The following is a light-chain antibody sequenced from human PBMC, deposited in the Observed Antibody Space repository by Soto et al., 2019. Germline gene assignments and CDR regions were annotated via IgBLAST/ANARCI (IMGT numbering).Light chain of an antibody. CDR3: QQRSNWPRT. Sequence: EIVLTQSPGTLSLSPGERATLSCRASQSVSSSYLAWYQQKPGQAPRLLIYGASSRATGTPDRFSGSGSGTDFTLTISSLEPEDFAVYYCQQRSNWPRTFGQGTKVEIK. CDR1: QSVSSSY. V-gene: IGKV3D-20*02. CDR2: GAS. J-gene: IGKJ1*01.